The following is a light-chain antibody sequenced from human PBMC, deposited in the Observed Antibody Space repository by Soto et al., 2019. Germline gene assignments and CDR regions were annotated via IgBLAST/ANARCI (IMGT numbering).Light chain of an antibody. Sequence: EIVMTQSPATLSVSPGERVTLSCRASQSVSSNLAWYQQKPGQAPRLLIYGASTRATDIPARFGGSGSGTDFTLTISSLQSEDFAVYYCQQYNNFPRTFCQGTKVEVK. CDR1: QSVSSN. V-gene: IGKV3-15*01. CDR3: QQYNNFPRT. J-gene: IGKJ1*01. CDR2: GAS.